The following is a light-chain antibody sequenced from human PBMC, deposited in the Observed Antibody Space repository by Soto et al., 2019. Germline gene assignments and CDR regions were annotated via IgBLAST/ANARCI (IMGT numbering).Light chain of an antibody. V-gene: IGKV2-30*02. CDR1: QGLRLRDGHIY. Sequence: DAVMTQSPPSLPVTLGQSASISCRSSQGLRLRDGHIYLNWFHQRPGPSQRRPIYKVSNRDSGVPDRISGSGSDTYFTLTFSRGEAEEGVGVYYCRQSGQWPYTFGQGTKLEIK. CDR3: RQSGQWPYT. J-gene: IGKJ2*01. CDR2: KVS.